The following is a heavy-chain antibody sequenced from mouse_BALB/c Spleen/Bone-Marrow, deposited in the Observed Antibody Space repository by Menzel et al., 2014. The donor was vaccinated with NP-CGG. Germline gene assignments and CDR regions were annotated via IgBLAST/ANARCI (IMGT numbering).Heavy chain of an antibody. CDR2: IYPSDSYT. V-gene: IGHV1-69*02. CDR3: TRKDY. J-gene: IGHJ3*01. Sequence: VQLQQSGAELVRPGASVKLSCKAFGYTFTSYWINWVKQRPGQGLEWIGNIYPSDSYTNYNQKFKDKATLTVDKSSSTAYMQLSSPTSEDSAVYYCTRKDYWGQGTLVTVSA. CDR1: GYTFTSYW.